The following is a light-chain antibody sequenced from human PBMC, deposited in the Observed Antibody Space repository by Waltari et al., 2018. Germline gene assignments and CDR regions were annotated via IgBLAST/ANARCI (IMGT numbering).Light chain of an antibody. J-gene: IGKJ2*01. V-gene: IGKV4-1*01. CDR1: QSVFWNSNKNNY. CDR2: WAS. Sequence: IVMTQSPDSLAVSLGERATINCWSSQSVFWNSNKNNYLAWYQHKPGQPPKLLFYWASTREYGVPDRFSGSGSGTDFTLTINNLQAEDAALYFCQQYSGPPYNFGQGTRLEIK. CDR3: QQYSGPPYN.